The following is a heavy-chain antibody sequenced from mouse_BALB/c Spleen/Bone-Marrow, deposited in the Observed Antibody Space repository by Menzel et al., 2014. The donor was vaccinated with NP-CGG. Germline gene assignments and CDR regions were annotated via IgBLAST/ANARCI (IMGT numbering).Heavy chain of an antibody. Sequence: VQLQQSGGGLVQPGGSLKLSCAASGFDFSRYWMSWVRQAPGKGLEWIGEINPDSRTINCSPSLKDKFIISRDNAKNTLYLRLNKVRSEDTALYYCARPDYYGYLNYWGQGTTLTVSS. D-gene: IGHD1-1*01. CDR1: GFDFSRYW. CDR2: INPDSRTI. CDR3: ARPDYYGYLNY. J-gene: IGHJ2*01. V-gene: IGHV4-1*02.